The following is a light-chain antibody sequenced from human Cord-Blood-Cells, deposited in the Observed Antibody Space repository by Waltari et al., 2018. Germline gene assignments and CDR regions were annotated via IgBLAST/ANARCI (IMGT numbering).Light chain of an antibody. J-gene: IGLJ2*01. V-gene: IGLV2-23*01. Sequence: QSALTQPASVSGSPGQSITISCTGTSSDVGSYNLFSWYQQHPGKAPKLMIYEGSKRRSGVSNRFSGSKSGNTASLTISGLQAEDEADYYCCSYAGSSTLVVFGGGTKLTVL. CDR1: SSDVGSYNL. CDR2: EGS. CDR3: CSYAGSSTLVV.